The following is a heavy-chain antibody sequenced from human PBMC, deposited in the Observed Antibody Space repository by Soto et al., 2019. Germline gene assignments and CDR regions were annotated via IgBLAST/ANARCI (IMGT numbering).Heavy chain of an antibody. CDR3: AKTPCTGSTRMFDS. D-gene: IGHD2-8*02. V-gene: IGHV3-23*01. Sequence: PGGSPRLSCAASGFTFSSYAMSWVRQAPGKGLEWVSAIGGSNGRTYYADSVKGRFSTSRDNSENTLSLQMNSLRVEDTAVYYCAKTPCTGSTRMFDSWGQGTLVTVSS. CDR1: GFTFSSYA. CDR2: IGGSNGRT. J-gene: IGHJ4*02.